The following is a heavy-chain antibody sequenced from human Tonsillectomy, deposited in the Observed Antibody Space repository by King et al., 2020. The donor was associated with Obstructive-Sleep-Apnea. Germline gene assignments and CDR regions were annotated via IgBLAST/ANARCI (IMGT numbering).Heavy chain of an antibody. CDR3: ARGTITGTTYWYFDF. CDR2: IYYSGST. CDR1: GGSISSGGYY. V-gene: IGHV4-31*03. Sequence: QLQESGPGLVKPSKTLSLTCTVSGGSISSGGYYWSWIRQHPGKGLEWIGYIYYSGSTYYNPSLKSRVTISVDTSKNQFSLKLSSVTAADTAVYYCARGTITGTTYWYFDFWGRGTLVTVSS. J-gene: IGHJ2*01. D-gene: IGHD1-20*01.